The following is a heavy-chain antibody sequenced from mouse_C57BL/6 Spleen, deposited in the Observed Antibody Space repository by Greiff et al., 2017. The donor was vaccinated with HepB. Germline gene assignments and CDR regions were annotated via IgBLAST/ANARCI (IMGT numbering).Heavy chain of an antibody. CDR1: GFNIKDYY. CDR2: IDPEDGDT. J-gene: IGHJ4*01. Sequence: VQLQQSGAELVRPGASVKLSCTASGFNIKDYYMHWVKQRPEQGLEWIGRIDPEDGDTEYAPKFQGKATMTADTSSNTAYLQLSSLKSEDTAVYYCTTTYYYGSSYGEDYAMDYWGQGTSVTVSS. D-gene: IGHD1-1*01. CDR3: TTTYYYGSSYGEDYAMDY. V-gene: IGHV14-1*01.